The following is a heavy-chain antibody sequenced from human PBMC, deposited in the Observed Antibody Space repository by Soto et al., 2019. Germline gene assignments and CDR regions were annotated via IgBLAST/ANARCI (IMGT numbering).Heavy chain of an antibody. V-gene: IGHV3-33*01. CDR2: IWYDGSNK. D-gene: IGHD3-16*01. Sequence: GGSLRLSCAASGFTFSSYGMHWVRQAPGKGLEWVAVIWYDGSNKYYADSVKGRFTISRDNSKNTLYLQMNSLRAEDTAVYYCARDSLILATTEYYFDYWGQGTLVTVSS. J-gene: IGHJ4*02. CDR1: GFTFSSYG. CDR3: ARDSLILATTEYYFDY.